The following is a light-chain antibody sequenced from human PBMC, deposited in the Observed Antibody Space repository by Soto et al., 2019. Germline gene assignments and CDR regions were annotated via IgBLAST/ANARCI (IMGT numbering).Light chain of an antibody. V-gene: IGLV2-23*02. J-gene: IGLJ1*01. CDR1: SSDVGSYNL. Sequence: QSALTQPASVSGSPGQSITISCTGTSSDVGSYNLVSWYQQHPGKAPKLMIFEVTKRPSGVSSRFSGSKSDNTASLTISGLQTEDEADYYCCSYAGSSTHYVFGTGTKAT. CDR2: EVT. CDR3: CSYAGSSTHYV.